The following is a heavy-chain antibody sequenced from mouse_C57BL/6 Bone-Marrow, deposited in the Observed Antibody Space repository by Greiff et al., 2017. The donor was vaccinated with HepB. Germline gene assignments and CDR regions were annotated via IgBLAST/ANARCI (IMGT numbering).Heavy chain of an antibody. D-gene: IGHD2-13*01. V-gene: IGHV5-9-1*02. Sequence: VQLVESGEGLVKPGGSLNLSCAASGFTFSSYAMSWVRQTPEKRLEWVAYISSGGDYIYYADTVKGRFTISRDNAWNTLYLQMSSLKSEDTAMYYCTRDMVRAWFADWGQGTLVTVSA. CDR3: TRDMVRAWFAD. CDR2: ISSGGDYI. CDR1: GFTFSSYA. J-gene: IGHJ3*01.